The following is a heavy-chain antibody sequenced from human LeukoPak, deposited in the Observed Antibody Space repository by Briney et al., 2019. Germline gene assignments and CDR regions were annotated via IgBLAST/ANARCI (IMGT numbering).Heavy chain of an antibody. V-gene: IGHV3-48*02. CDR1: GFTFSTFS. J-gene: IGHJ4*02. CDR3: ARSGNYDC. Sequence: GGSLRLSCAASGFTFSTFSMSWVRQAPGKGPEWVSYISSTSSTIYYADSVKGRFTISRDNAKNSLYLQMNSLRDEDTAIYYCARSGNYDCWGQGTLVTVSS. CDR2: ISSTSSTI. D-gene: IGHD1-1*01.